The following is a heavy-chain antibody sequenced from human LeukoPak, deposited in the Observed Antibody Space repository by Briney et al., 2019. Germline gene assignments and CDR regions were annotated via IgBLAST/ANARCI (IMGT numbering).Heavy chain of an antibody. CDR2: IYYSGST. V-gene: IGHV4-39*07. D-gene: IGHD5-18*01. CDR3: ARVLDTAMVNHWYFDL. J-gene: IGHJ2*01. CDR1: GGSISSSSYY. Sequence: SETLSLTCTVSGGSISSSSYYWGWIRQPPGKGLEWIGSIYYSGSTYYNPSLKSRVTISVDTSKNQFSLKLSSVTAADTAVYYCARVLDTAMVNHWYFDLWGRGTLVTVSS.